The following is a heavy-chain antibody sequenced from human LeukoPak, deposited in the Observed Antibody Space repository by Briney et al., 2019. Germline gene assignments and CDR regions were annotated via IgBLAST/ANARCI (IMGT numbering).Heavy chain of an antibody. V-gene: IGHV4-39*07. J-gene: IGHJ5*02. CDR3: ARDSSRTADEITWFDP. D-gene: IGHD2-8*02. CDR2: IYYSGST. Sequence: PSETLSLTCTVSGGSISSSSYYWGWIRQPPGKGLEWIGSIYYSGSTYYNPSLKSRVTISVDTSKNQFSLKLSSVTAADTAVYYCARDSSRTADEITWFDPWGQGTLVTVSS. CDR1: GGSISSSSYY.